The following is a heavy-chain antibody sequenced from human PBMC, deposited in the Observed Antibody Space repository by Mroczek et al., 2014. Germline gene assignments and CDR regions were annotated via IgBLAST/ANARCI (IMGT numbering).Heavy chain of an antibody. CDR3: ATAPHKINGMDV. Sequence: QVQLQQSGAGLLKPSETLSLTCAVYGGSFSGYYWSWIRQPPGKGLEWIGEINHSGSTNYNPSLKSRVTISVDTSKNQFSLKLSSVTAADTAVYYCATAPHKINGMDVWGQGTTVTVSS. V-gene: IGHV4-34*01. J-gene: IGHJ6*02. D-gene: IGHD1-14*01. CDR1: GGSFSGYY. CDR2: INHSGST.